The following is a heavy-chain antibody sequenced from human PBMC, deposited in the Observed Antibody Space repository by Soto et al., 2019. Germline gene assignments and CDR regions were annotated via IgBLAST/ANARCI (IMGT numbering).Heavy chain of an antibody. CDR1: VGSXSGYY. Sequence: XETLSLTCAVYVGSXSGYYWSWIRQPPGKGLEWIGEIDHSGSTNYNPSLKSRVTILVDPSKNQFSLKLSSVTAADTAVYYCAREGLRKNWFDPWGQGTLVTVSS. CDR3: AREGLRKNWFDP. CDR2: IDHSGST. V-gene: IGHV4-34*01. D-gene: IGHD5-12*01. J-gene: IGHJ5*02.